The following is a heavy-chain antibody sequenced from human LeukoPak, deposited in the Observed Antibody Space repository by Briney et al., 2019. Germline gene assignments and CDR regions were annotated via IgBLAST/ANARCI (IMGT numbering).Heavy chain of an antibody. CDR1: GFTFSNYW. V-gene: IGHV3-74*01. Sequence: GGSLRLSCAASGFTFSNYWMHWVRQAPGKGLVWVSRINSDGSSRNYADSVKGRFTISRDDAKNTLYLQMNSLRAEDTAVYYCASASSHRIAAGGDYWGQGTLVTVSS. CDR3: ASASSHRIAAGGDY. CDR2: INSDGSSR. J-gene: IGHJ4*02. D-gene: IGHD6-13*01.